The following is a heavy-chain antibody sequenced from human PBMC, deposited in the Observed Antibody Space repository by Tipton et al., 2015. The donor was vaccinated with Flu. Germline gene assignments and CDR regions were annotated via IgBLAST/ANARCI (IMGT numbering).Heavy chain of an antibody. CDR2: VSRTGST. V-gene: IGHV4-61*05. D-gene: IGHD4-11*01. CDR1: GGSINSDSYY. CDR3: ARRDYTNYVSDPKSWFDP. Sequence: LRLSCTVSGGSINSDSYYWGWIRQFPGKGLEWIGTVSRTGSTIYNPSLKSRVTISIDRSKNQFSLNLKSVTAADMAVYYCARRDYTNYVSDPKSWFDPWGQGTLVAVSS. J-gene: IGHJ5*02.